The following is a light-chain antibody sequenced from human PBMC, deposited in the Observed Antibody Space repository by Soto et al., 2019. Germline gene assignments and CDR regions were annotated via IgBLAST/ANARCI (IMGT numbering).Light chain of an antibody. CDR1: QDISNY. J-gene: IGKJ2*01. Sequence: DIQMTQSPSSLSASVGDRVTITCQASQDISNYLNWYQQKPGKAPRLLIYDASNLKTGVPSRFSGTGSRTDFTFTISGLQPEDIATYYCQQYDKLPYTFGQGTKV. CDR2: DAS. CDR3: QQYDKLPYT. V-gene: IGKV1-33*01.